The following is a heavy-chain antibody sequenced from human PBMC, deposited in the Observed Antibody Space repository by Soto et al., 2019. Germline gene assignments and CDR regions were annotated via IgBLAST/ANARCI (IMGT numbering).Heavy chain of an antibody. J-gene: IGHJ4*02. CDR1: GFSLTTTHMG. Sequence: QITLKESGPPLVRPAQTLTLTCAFSGFSLTTTHMGVAWIRQPPGKALEWLALFYWDDDKRYSPSLKNRLAISKDTSRNRVVLTITNMNPEDTGTYFCAHAGDYDLLSLDHWGPGTLVTVSS. CDR3: AHAGDYDLLSLDH. D-gene: IGHD4-17*01. CDR2: FYWDDDK. V-gene: IGHV2-5*02.